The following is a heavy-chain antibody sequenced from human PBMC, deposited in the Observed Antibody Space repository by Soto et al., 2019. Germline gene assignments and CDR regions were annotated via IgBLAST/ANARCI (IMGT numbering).Heavy chain of an antibody. D-gene: IGHD4-17*01. CDR1: GFTFSSYS. V-gene: IGHV3-21*01. J-gene: IGHJ3*02. Sequence: GGSLRLSCAASGFTFSSYSMNWVRQAPGKGLEWVSSISSSSSYIYYADSVKGRFTISRDNAKNSLYLQMNSLRAEDTAVYYCAVDYEMDDAFDIWGQGTMVTVSS. CDR2: ISSSSSYI. CDR3: AVDYEMDDAFDI.